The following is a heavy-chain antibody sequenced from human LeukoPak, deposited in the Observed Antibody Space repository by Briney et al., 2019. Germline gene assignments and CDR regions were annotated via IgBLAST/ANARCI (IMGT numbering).Heavy chain of an antibody. CDR1: DFSLSRYW. V-gene: IGHV3-7*01. CDR2: INENGGDK. J-gene: IGHJ4*02. Sequence: RSGGSLRLSCAASDFSLSRYWMTWVRQAPGRGLEWVANINENGGDKDYGDSVKGRFSIPRDNAENSLFLQMNNLRVEDSAVYYCARGGSGSSKYWVFWGQGTLVTVSS. CDR3: ARGGSGSSKYWVF. D-gene: IGHD2-8*02.